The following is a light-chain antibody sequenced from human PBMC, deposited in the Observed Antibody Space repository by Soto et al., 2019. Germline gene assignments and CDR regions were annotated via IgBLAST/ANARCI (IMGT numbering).Light chain of an antibody. V-gene: IGLV1-40*01. Sequence: QPVLTQPPSVSGAPGQRVTISCTGSSSNIGAGYDVHWYQQLPGTAPKLLIYGNSNRPSGVPDRFSGSKSGTSASLAITGLQAEDEADYYCQSYDSSLSALVFGGGTKVTVL. CDR1: SSNIGAGYD. CDR2: GNS. J-gene: IGLJ2*01. CDR3: QSYDSSLSALV.